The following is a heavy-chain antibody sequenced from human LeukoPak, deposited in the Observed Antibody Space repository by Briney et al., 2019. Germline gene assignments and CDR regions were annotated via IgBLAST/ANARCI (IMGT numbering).Heavy chain of an antibody. D-gene: IGHD6-13*01. Sequence: SETLSLTCTVSGDSISSYYWSWIRQPPGGGLEWVGYIYHSGSTTYNPSLKSRVTISVDTSKNQFSLKLISVTAADTAVYYCAGALRQQLVTGWFDPWGKGTLVT. CDR1: GDSISSYY. J-gene: IGHJ5*02. CDR2: IYHSGST. V-gene: IGHV4-59*01. CDR3: AGALRQQLVTGWFDP.